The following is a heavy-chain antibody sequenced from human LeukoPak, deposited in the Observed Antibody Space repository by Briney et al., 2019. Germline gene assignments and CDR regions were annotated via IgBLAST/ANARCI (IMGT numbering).Heavy chain of an antibody. D-gene: IGHD1-1*01. CDR2: ISGSGGST. J-gene: IGHJ4*02. CDR3: AKGRTGYYFDY. Sequence: GGSLRLSRAASGFSFSSYAMSWVRQAPGKGLEWVSGISGSGGSTYYAASVKGRFTISRDNSKNTLYLQMNSLRAEDTAVYYCAKGRTGYYFDYWGQGTLVTVSS. CDR1: GFSFSSYA. V-gene: IGHV3-23*01.